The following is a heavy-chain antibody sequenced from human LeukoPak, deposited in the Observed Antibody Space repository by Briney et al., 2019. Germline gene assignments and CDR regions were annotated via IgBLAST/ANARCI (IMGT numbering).Heavy chain of an antibody. J-gene: IGHJ6*02. CDR3: ARATPYDSSGYYYLYYYGMDV. CDR2: ISAYNGNT. CDR1: GYTFTSCG. D-gene: IGHD3-22*01. Sequence: ASVKVSCKASGYTFTSCGISWARQAPGQGLEWMGWISAYNGNTNYAQKLQGRVTMTTDTSTSTAYMELRSLRSDDTAVYYCARATPYDSSGYYYLYYYGMDVWGQGTTVTVSS. V-gene: IGHV1-18*01.